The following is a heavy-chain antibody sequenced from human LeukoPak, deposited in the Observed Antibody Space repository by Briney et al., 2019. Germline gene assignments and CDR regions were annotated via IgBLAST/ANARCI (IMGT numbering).Heavy chain of an antibody. CDR1: GGSISSYH. Sequence: PSETLSLTCSVSGGSISSYHWSWIRQPPGKGLEWIGYIYYSGSTNYNPSLKSRVTISLDTSKNQFPLKLSSVTTADTAVYYCARSVVTLYWYFDLWGRGTLVTVSS. D-gene: IGHD4-23*01. CDR3: ARSVVTLYWYFDL. CDR2: IYYSGST. J-gene: IGHJ2*01. V-gene: IGHV4-59*01.